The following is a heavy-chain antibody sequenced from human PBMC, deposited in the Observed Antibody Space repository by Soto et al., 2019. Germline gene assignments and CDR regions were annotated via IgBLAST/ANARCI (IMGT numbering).Heavy chain of an antibody. J-gene: IGHJ4*02. D-gene: IGHD3-3*01. CDR1: GGSISTYY. CDR2: IYYSGST. CDR3: ARGGWRHIDY. V-gene: IGHV4-59*08. Sequence: QVQLQESGPGLAKPSETLSLTCTVSGGSISTYYWSWIRQPPGKGLEGIGYIYYSGSTNYNPSLESRVTISVDTSKNQFSLKLSSVTAADTAVYYCARGGWRHIDYWGQGTLVTVSS.